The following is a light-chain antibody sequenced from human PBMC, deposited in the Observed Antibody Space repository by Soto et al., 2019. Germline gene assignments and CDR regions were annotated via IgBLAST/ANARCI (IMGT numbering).Light chain of an antibody. Sequence: ETVMTQSPATLSVSPGEGATLSCRASQGISTNLAWYQQIPGQPPRLLIYGASTRATGIPARFDGSGSGTEFTLTISGLQSEDFAVYYCQQYNDWPPWTFGQGTKVEI. J-gene: IGKJ1*01. CDR2: GAS. CDR3: QQYNDWPPWT. V-gene: IGKV3-15*01. CDR1: QGISTN.